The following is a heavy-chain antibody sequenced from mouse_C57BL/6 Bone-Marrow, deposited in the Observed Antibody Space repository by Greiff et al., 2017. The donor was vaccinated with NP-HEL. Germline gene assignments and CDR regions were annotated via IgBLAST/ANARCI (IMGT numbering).Heavy chain of an antibody. CDR2: IYPGDGDT. Sequence: QVQLKESGPELVKPGASVKISCKASGYAFSSSWMNWVKQRPGKGLEWIGRIYPGDGDTNYNGKFKGKATLTADESSSTAYMQLSSLTSEDSAVYFCARVGFAYWGQGTLVTVSA. J-gene: IGHJ3*01. CDR3: ARVGFAY. V-gene: IGHV1-82*01. CDR1: GYAFSSSW.